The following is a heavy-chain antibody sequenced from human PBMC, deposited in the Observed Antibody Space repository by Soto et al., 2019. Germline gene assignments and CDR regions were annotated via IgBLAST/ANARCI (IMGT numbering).Heavy chain of an antibody. D-gene: IGHD3-22*01. V-gene: IGHV4-31*03. Sequence: SETLSLTCTVSGGSISSGGYYWSWIRKHPGKGLEWIGYIYYSGSTYYNPSLKSRVTISVDTSKNQFSLKLSSVTAADTAVYYCASRVGWPPDLIAPHGFDPWGQGTLVTVSS. CDR3: ASRVGWPPDLIAPHGFDP. CDR1: GGSISSGGYY. J-gene: IGHJ5*02. CDR2: IYYSGST.